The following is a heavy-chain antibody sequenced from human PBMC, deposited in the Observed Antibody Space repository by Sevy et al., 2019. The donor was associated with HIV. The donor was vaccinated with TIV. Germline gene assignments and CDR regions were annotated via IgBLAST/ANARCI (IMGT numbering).Heavy chain of an antibody. J-gene: IGHJ6*02. Sequence: GGSLRLSCAASGFTFSSYGMHWVRQAPGKGLEWVAVIWYDGSNKYYADSVKGRFTISRDNSKNTLYLQMNSLRAEDTAVYYCARDLCSGGSCYLGYYYYYGMDVWGQRTTVTVSS. V-gene: IGHV3-33*01. CDR2: IWYDGSNK. CDR3: ARDLCSGGSCYLGYYYYYGMDV. CDR1: GFTFSSYG. D-gene: IGHD2-15*01.